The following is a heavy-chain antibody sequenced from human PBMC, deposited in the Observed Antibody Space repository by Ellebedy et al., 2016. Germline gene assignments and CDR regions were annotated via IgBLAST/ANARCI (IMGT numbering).Heavy chain of an antibody. D-gene: IGHD6-19*01. V-gene: IGHV1-18*01. CDR2: ISAYNGHT. J-gene: IGHJ4*02. CDR1: GYTFTSYG. Sequence: ASVKVSXXTSGYTFTSYGINWVRQAPGQGLEWMGWISAYNGHTNYAQKLQDRVTMTTDTSTTTAYMELRSLRSDDTAVYYCATDLKQSRTFDYWGQGTLVTVSS. CDR3: ATDLKQSRTFDY.